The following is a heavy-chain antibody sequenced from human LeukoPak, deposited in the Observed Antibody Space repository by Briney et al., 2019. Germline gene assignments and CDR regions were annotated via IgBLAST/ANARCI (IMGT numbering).Heavy chain of an antibody. CDR3: ARQEARYSGYGNWFDP. Sequence: SETLSHTXTVSGGSISSSSYYWGWIRQPPGKGLEWIGSIYYSGSTYYNPSLKSRVTISVDTSKNQFSLKLSSVTAADTAVYYCARQEARYSGYGNWFDPWGQGTLVTVSS. V-gene: IGHV4-39*01. CDR2: IYYSGST. J-gene: IGHJ5*02. CDR1: GGSISSSSYY. D-gene: IGHD5-12*01.